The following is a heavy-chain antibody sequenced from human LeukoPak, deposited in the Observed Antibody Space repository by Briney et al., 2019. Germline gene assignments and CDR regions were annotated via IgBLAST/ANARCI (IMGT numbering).Heavy chain of an antibody. CDR2: IYPGDSDT. D-gene: IGHD6-13*01. CDR3: ARRSSSWSYYYYYYMDV. V-gene: IGHV5-51*01. J-gene: IGHJ6*03. CDR1: GYSFTSYW. Sequence: GESLKISCKGSGYSFTSYWIGWVRQMPGKGLEWMGIIYPGDSDTRYSPSFQGQVTISADKSISTAYLQWSSLKASDTAMYYCARRSSSWSYYYYYYMDVWGKGTTVTVSS.